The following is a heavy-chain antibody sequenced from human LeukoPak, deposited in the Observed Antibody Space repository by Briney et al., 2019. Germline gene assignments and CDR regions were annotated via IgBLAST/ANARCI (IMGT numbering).Heavy chain of an antibody. Sequence: GRSLRLSCSGSGFTFGDYTLTWVRQAPGKGLEWVAFIIGKAYGGTTEYAASVKGRFTISRDDFKRVAYLQMNSLKTEDTGVYFCTRDRPSYSNYVGDYGMDVWGQGTAVTVSS. CDR2: IIGKAYGGTT. V-gene: IGHV3-49*04. D-gene: IGHD4-11*01. J-gene: IGHJ6*02. CDR3: TRDRPSYSNYVGDYGMDV. CDR1: GFTFGDYT.